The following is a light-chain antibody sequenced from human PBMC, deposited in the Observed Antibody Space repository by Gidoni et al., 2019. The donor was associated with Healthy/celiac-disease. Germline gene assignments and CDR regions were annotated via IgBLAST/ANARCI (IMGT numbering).Light chain of an antibody. CDR1: SSDVGGYNY. CDR3: SSYTSSSTVV. J-gene: IGLJ3*02. CDR2: EVS. Sequence: QSALTQPASVSGSPGPSITISCTGTSSDVGGYNYVSWYQQHPGKAPKPMIYEVSNRPSGVSNRFSGSKSGNTASLTISGLQAEDEPDYYCSSYTSSSTVVFGGGTKLTVL. V-gene: IGLV2-14*01.